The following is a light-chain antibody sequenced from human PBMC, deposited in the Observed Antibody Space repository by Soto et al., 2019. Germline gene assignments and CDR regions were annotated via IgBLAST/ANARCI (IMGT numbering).Light chain of an antibody. CDR3: SSYTTSSTLGYV. J-gene: IGLJ1*01. CDR1: SSDVGGYNY. Sequence: QLVLTQPASVSGSPGQSITISCTGTSSDVGGYNYVSWYQHHPGKAPTLMIYEVSNRFSGVSNRFSGSKSGNTASLTISGLQAEDEADYYCSSYTTSSTLGYVFGTGTKVTVL. CDR2: EVS. V-gene: IGLV2-14*01.